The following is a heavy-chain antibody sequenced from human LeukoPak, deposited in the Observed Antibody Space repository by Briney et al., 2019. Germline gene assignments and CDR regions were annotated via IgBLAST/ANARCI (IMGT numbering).Heavy chain of an antibody. CDR1: GFTFSSYW. V-gene: IGHV3-7*01. Sequence: PGGSLRLSCAASGFTFSSYWMSWVRQAPGKGLEWVANIKQDGSEKYYVDSVKGRFTISRDNAKNSLYLQMNSLRAEDTAVYYCVRIDGSGKDPIDYWGQGTLVTVSS. J-gene: IGHJ4*02. D-gene: IGHD3-10*01. CDR2: IKQDGSEK. CDR3: VRIDGSGKDPIDY.